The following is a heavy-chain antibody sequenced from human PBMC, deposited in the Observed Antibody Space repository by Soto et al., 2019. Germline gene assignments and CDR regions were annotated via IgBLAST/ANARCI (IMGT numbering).Heavy chain of an antibody. CDR3: ARVLLTTVTPYYFDY. CDR1: GGSFSGYY. J-gene: IGHJ4*02. V-gene: IGHV4-34*01. Sequence: SETLSLTCAVYGGSFSGYYWSWIRQPPGKGLEWIGEINHSGSTNYNPSLKSRVTISVDTSKNQFSLKLSSVTAADTAVYYCARVLLTTVTPYYFDYWGQGTLVTVSS. CDR2: INHSGST. D-gene: IGHD4-17*01.